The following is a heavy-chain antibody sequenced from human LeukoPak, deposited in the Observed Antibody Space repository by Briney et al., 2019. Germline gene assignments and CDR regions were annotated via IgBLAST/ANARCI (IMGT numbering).Heavy chain of an antibody. D-gene: IGHD6-13*01. CDR2: IKQDGSEK. J-gene: IGHJ3*02. CDR1: GFTFSSYW. V-gene: IGHV3-7*01. Sequence: GGSLRLSCAASGFTFSSYWMSWVRQAPGKGLEWVANIKQDGSEKYYVDSVKGRFTISRDNAKNSLYLQMNSLRAEDTAVYYCASERVYSSSWYRDDAFDIWGQGTMVTVSS. CDR3: ASERVYSSSWYRDDAFDI.